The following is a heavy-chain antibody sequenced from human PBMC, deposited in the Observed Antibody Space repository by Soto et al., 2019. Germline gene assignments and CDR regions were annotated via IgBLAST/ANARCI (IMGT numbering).Heavy chain of an antibody. J-gene: IGHJ5*02. CDR3: ARGTSGLVRGVIIGGNWFDP. Sequence: ASVKVSCKASGGTFSSYAISWVRQAPGQGLEWMGGIIPIFGTANYAQKFQGRVTITADESTSTAYMELSSLRSEDTAVYYCARGTSGLVRGVIIGGNWFDPWGQGTLVTVSS. V-gene: IGHV1-69*13. D-gene: IGHD3-10*01. CDR1: GGTFSSYA. CDR2: IIPIFGTA.